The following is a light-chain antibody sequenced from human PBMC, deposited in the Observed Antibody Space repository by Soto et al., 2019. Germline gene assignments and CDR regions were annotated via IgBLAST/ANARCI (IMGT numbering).Light chain of an antibody. CDR3: QQYGSSPPK. V-gene: IGKV3-20*01. J-gene: IGKJ3*01. CDR1: QSVSISY. CDR2: GAS. Sequence: EIVLTQSPGTLSLSPGERATLSCRASQSVSISYLFWYQQKPGPAPRLLIYGASSWATGIPDRFSGSGSGTDFTLTISSMDPEDFAMYYCQQYGSSPPKFGHGTKVDIK.